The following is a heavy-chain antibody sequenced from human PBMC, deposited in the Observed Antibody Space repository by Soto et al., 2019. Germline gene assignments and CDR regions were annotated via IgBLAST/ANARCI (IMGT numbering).Heavy chain of an antibody. V-gene: IGHV3-30*03. Sequence: QVQLVESGGGVVQPEKSLRLSCAASGFTFGSFGMHWVRQSPGKGLEWVAVISPYDGSEKYYADSVKGRFTISRDNSKVTLYLQMNSLRANDKAVYYCATGPLYYYYYFMDVWDKGTTVTVSS. CDR1: GFTFGSFG. CDR2: ISPYDGSEK. J-gene: IGHJ6*03. CDR3: ATGPLYYYYYFMDV.